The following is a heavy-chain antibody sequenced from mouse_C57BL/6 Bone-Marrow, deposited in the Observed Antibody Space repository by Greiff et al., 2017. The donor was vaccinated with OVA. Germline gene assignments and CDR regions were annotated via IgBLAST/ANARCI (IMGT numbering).Heavy chain of an antibody. Sequence: EVQVVESGGDLVKPGGSLKLSCAASGFTFSSYGMSWVRQTPDKRLEWVATISSGGSYTYYPDSVKGRFTISRDNAKNTLYLQMSSLKSEDTAMYYCARHEYWGQGTTLTVSS. CDR2: ISSGGSYT. CDR1: GFTFSSYG. V-gene: IGHV5-6*01. CDR3: ARHEY. J-gene: IGHJ2*01.